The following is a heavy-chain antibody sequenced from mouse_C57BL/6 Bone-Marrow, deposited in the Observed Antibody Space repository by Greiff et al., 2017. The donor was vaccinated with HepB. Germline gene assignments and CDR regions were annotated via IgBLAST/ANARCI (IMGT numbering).Heavy chain of an antibody. J-gene: IGHJ3*01. D-gene: IGHD2-3*01. Sequence: EVQLQQSGPELVKPGASVKISCKASGYTFTDYYMNWVKQSHGKSLEWIGDINPNNGGTSYNQKFKGKATMTVDKSSSIAYMELRSLPSEDAAVYYCARCDGYYWCAYWGQGTLVTVSA. V-gene: IGHV1-26*01. CDR3: ARCDGYYWCAY. CDR1: GYTFTDYY. CDR2: INPNNGGT.